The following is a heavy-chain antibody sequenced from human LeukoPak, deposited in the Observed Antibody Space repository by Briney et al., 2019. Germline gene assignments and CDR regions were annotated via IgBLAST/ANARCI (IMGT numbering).Heavy chain of an antibody. J-gene: IGHJ6*02. D-gene: IGHD5-18*01. CDR1: GGSISSSSYY. CDR2: IYYSGST. Sequence: SETLSLTCTVSGGSISSSSYYWGWIRQPPGKGLEWIGSIYYSGSTYYNPSLKSRVTISVDTSKNQFSLKLSSVTAADTAVYYCARWVNTYGYHQHYAVDVWGQGTTITVSS. V-gene: IGHV4-39*07. CDR3: ARWVNTYGYHQHYAVDV.